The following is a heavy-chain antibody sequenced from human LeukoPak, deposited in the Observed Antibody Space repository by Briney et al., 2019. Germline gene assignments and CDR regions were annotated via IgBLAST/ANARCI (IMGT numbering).Heavy chain of an antibody. CDR2: IRSKANSYAT. J-gene: IGHJ4*02. D-gene: IGHD5-18*01. CDR3: TRPQYSYGHGFDY. CDR1: GFTFSGSA. V-gene: IGHV3-73*01. Sequence: GGSLRLSCAASGFTFSGSAMHWVRQASGKGLEWVGRIRSKANSYATAYAASVKGRFTISRDDSKNTAYLQMNSLKTEDTAVYYYTRPQYSYGHGFDYWGQGTLVTVSS.